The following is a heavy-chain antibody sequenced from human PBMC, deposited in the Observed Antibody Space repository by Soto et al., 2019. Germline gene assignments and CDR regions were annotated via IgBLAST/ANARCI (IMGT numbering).Heavy chain of an antibody. CDR2: ISGSGGST. J-gene: IGHJ5*02. CDR3: AKDMAITFGGVIVNPPPADP. Sequence: PGGSLRLSCAASGFTFSSYAMSWVRQAPGKGLEWVSAISGSGGSTYYADSVKGRFTISRDNSKNTLYLQMNSLRAEDTAVYYCAKDMAITFGGVIVNPPPADPWGQGTLVTVSS. D-gene: IGHD3-16*02. V-gene: IGHV3-23*01. CDR1: GFTFSSYA.